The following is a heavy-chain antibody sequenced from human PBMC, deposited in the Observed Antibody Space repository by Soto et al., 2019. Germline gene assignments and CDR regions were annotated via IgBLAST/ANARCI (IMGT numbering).Heavy chain of an antibody. V-gene: IGHV1-18*01. Sequence: ASVKVSCKASGYTFTSYGISWVRQAPGQGLEWMGWISAYNGNTNYAQKLQGRVTMTTDTSTSTAYMELRSLRSDDTAVYYCARDLKQWLISYNWFDHWGQGTLVTVSS. CDR1: GYTFTSYG. J-gene: IGHJ5*02. CDR3: ARDLKQWLISYNWFDH. CDR2: ISAYNGNT. D-gene: IGHD6-19*01.